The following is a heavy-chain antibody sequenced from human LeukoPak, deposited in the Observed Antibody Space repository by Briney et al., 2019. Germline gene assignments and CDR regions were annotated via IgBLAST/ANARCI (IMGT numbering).Heavy chain of an antibody. CDR3: ARESTYYDTLTGYLRPRYFDY. J-gene: IGHJ4*02. V-gene: IGHV4-30-4*08. CDR2: IYFSGST. D-gene: IGHD3-9*01. Sequence: PSETLSLTCTFSGGSLSRGDYYWSWIRQPPGKGLEWSGYIYFSGSTYYNPSLQSRVTISVDTSKNQFSMKLSSVTAADTAVYYCARESTYYDTLTGYLRPRYFDYWGQGTLVTVSS. CDR1: GGSLSRGDYY.